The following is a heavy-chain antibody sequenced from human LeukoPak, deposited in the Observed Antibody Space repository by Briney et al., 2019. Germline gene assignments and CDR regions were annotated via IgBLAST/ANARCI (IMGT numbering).Heavy chain of an antibody. CDR3: AKAAI. J-gene: IGHJ4*02. Sequence: PGGSLRLSCAASGFTFRSYGIHWVRQAPGKGLEWVAVISSDDSNKYYADSVKGRFTISRDNSRNTLYLQMNSLRTEDTAVYYCAKAAIWGQGTLVTVSS. CDR1: GFTFRSYG. V-gene: IGHV3-30*18. D-gene: IGHD3-9*01. CDR2: ISSDDSNK.